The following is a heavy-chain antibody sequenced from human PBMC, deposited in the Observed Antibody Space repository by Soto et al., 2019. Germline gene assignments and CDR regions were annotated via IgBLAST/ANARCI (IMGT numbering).Heavy chain of an antibody. CDR1: GGSISSSSYY. V-gene: IGHV4-39*01. CDR3: ASRETAGDY. Sequence: SETLSLTCTVSGGSISSSSYYWGWIRQPPGKGLEWIGSIYYSGSTYYNPSLKSRVTISVDTSKNQFSLKLSSVTAADTAVYYCASRETAGDYWGQGTLVTVSS. J-gene: IGHJ4*02. CDR2: IYYSGST.